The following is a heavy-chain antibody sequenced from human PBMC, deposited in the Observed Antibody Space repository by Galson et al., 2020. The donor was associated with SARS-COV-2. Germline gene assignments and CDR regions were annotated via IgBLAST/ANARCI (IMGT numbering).Heavy chain of an antibody. CDR1: GGSISSSSYY. D-gene: IGHD2-21*02. J-gene: IGHJ3*02. V-gene: IGHV4-39*01. CDR3: ASVYCGGDCSDAFGI. Sequence: ETSETLSLTCTVSGGSISSSSYYWGWIRQPPGKGLEWIGSIYYSGTTYYNPSLKSRVTISVDTSKNQFSLKLSSVTAADTAVYYCASVYCGGDCSDAFGIWGQGTMVTVSS. CDR2: IYYSGTT.